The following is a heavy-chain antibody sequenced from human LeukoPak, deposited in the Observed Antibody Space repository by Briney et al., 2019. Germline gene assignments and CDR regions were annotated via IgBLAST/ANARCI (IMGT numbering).Heavy chain of an antibody. D-gene: IGHD6-13*01. CDR3: ARQYRIAAANIDTGLQH. CDR2: ISYRGST. J-gene: IGHJ1*01. CDR1: GGSISSYY. V-gene: IGHV4-59*08. Sequence: SETLSLTCTVSGGSISSYYWSWIRQPPGKGLEWIGYISYRGSTNYNPSLKSRVSISVDTSKNQFSLKLSSVTAADTAVYYCARQYRIAAANIDTGLQHWGQGTLVTVSS.